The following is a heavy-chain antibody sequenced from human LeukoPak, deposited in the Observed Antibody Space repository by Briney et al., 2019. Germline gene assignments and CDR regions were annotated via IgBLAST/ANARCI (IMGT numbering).Heavy chain of an antibody. CDR3: ASLYSSSAYYYMDV. CDR1: GFTFSDYN. CDR2: ITGSGSTI. J-gene: IGHJ6*03. V-gene: IGHV3-48*04. Sequence: GGSLRLSCAASGFTFSDYNMNWVRQAPGKGLEWVSYITGSGSTIFYADSVKGRFTISRDNAKNSLYLQMNSLRAEDTAVYYCASLYSSSAYYYMDVWGKGTTVTVSS. D-gene: IGHD6-6*01.